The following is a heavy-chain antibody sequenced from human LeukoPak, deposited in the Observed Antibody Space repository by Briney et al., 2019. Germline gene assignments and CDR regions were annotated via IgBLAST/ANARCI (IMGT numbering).Heavy chain of an antibody. CDR3: TEYSSWSGDDF. CDR1: GFTFSGSA. J-gene: IGHJ4*02. Sequence: GGSLRLSCAASGFTFSGSAMHWVRQAPGKGLEWVGRIRSKADSYATAYAASVKGRFTTSRDDSKNTAYLQTKSLKTEDAAVYYCTEYSSWSGDDFWGQGTLDPVSS. CDR2: IRSKADSYAT. V-gene: IGHV3-73*01. D-gene: IGHD6-6*01.